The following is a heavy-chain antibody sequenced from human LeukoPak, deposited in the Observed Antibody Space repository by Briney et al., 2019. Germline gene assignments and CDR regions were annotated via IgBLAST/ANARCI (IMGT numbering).Heavy chain of an antibody. D-gene: IGHD1-26*01. CDR2: IYYSGST. CDR1: GGSISSYY. J-gene: IGHJ5*02. CDR3: ARGSLYSGTYYRVGLNWFDP. Sequence: PSQTLSLTCTVSGGSISSYYWSWIRQPPGKGLEWIGYIYYSGSTNYNPSLKSRVTISVDTSKNQFSLKLSSVTAADTAVYYCARGSLYSGTYYRVGLNWFDPWGQGTLVTVSS. V-gene: IGHV4-59*01.